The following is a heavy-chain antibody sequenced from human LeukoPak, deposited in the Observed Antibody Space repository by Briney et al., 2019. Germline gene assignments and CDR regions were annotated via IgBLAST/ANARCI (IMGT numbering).Heavy chain of an antibody. V-gene: IGHV4-38-2*02. CDR2: IHHSGNRFESGST. Sequence: PSETLSLTCIVSGFSISNNNYWGWIRQSPGKGLEWMGSIHHSGNRFESGSTHYNPSLRGRVTVSADPSKNQFSLTLSSVTAADTAVYFCARNASSGFFTDWSQGTLVIVSS. CDR1: GFSISNNNY. D-gene: IGHD6-25*01. J-gene: IGHJ1*01. CDR3: ARNASSGFFTD.